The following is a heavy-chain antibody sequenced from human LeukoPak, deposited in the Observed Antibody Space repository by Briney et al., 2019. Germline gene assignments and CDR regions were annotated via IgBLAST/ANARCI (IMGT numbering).Heavy chain of an antibody. CDR3: TRPYCSSTSCYYYGMDV. J-gene: IGHJ6*02. V-gene: IGHV3-73*01. CDR2: IRSKANSYAT. Sequence: GGSLRLSCAASGFTFSGSAMHWVRQASRKGLEWVGRIRSKANSYATAYAASVKGRFTISRDDSKNTAYLQMNSLKTEDTAVYYCTRPYCSSTSCYYYGMDVWGQGTTVTVSS. D-gene: IGHD2-2*01. CDR1: GFTFSGSA.